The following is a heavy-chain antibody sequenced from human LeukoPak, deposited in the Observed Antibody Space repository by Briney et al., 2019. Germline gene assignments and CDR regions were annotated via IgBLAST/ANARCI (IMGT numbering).Heavy chain of an antibody. J-gene: IGHJ4*02. V-gene: IGHV3-23*01. CDR3: AKHRSALSVRFDY. Sequence: GGSLRLSCAASGFTFSSYAMSWVRQAPGKGLEWVSAISGSGSTYYADSVKGRFTISRDNSKNTLYLQMNSLRAEDTAVYYCAKHRSALSVRFDYWGQGTLVTVSS. CDR2: ISGSGST. D-gene: IGHD3-10*01. CDR1: GFTFSSYA.